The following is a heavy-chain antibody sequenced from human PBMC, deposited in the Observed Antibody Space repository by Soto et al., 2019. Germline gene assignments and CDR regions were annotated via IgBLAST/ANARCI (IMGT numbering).Heavy chain of an antibody. V-gene: IGHV1-18*01. J-gene: IGHJ4*02. CDR3: AGHYKWELLPGSHRYYFDY. CDR2: ISAYNGNT. Sequence: ASVKVSCKASGYTFTSYGISWVRQAPGQGLEWMGWISAYNGNTNYAQKLQGRVTMTTDTSTSTAYMELRSLRSDDTAVYYCAGHYKWELLPGSHRYYFDYMHQVTRVAV. D-gene: IGHD1-26*01. CDR1: GYTFTSYG.